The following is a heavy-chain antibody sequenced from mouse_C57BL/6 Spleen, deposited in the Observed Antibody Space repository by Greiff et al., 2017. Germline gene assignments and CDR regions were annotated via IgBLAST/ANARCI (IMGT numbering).Heavy chain of an antibody. D-gene: IGHD3-3*01. CDR3: ARGGTRWYFDV. Sequence: QVQLQQSGAELVKPGASVKISCKASGYAFSSYWMNWVKQRPGRGLEWIGQIYPGDGDTNYNGKFKGKATLTADKSSSTAYMQLSSLTSEDSAVYFCARGGTRWYFDVWGTGTTVTVSS. CDR2: IYPGDGDT. CDR1: GYAFSSYW. J-gene: IGHJ1*03. V-gene: IGHV1-80*01.